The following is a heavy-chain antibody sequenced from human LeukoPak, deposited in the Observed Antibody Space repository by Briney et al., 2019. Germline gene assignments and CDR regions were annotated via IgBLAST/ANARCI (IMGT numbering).Heavy chain of an antibody. CDR2: ISGGGGDT. Sequence: GGSLRLSCAASGVTFSSYSMNWVRQAPGKGLEWVSAISGGGGDTYYADSVKGRFTISRDNSKNTLYLQMNSLRAEDTAVYYCATDYHGSGKPMFDYWGQGTLVTVSS. V-gene: IGHV3-23*01. J-gene: IGHJ4*02. D-gene: IGHD3-10*01. CDR3: ATDYHGSGKPMFDY. CDR1: GVTFSSYS.